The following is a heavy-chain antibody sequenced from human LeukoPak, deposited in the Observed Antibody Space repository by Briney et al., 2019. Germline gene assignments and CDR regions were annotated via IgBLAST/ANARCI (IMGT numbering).Heavy chain of an antibody. Sequence: KPSETLSLTCTVSGGSISSYYWSWIRQPPGKGLEWIGYIYYSGSTNYNPSLKSRVTISVDTSKNQFSLKLSSVTAADTAVYYCARAAREMATTPDFDYWGQETLVTVSS. CDR3: ARAAREMATTPDFDY. CDR2: IYYSGST. D-gene: IGHD5-24*01. V-gene: IGHV4-59*01. J-gene: IGHJ4*02. CDR1: GGSISSYY.